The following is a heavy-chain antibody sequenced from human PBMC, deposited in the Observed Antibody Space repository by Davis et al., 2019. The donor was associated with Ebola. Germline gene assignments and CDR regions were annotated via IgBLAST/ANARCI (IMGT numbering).Heavy chain of an antibody. D-gene: IGHD1-26*01. Sequence: PGGSLRLSCAVYGGSFSGYYWSWIRQSPGKGLEWIGEINHSGSTNYNPSLKSRVTISVDTSKNQFSLKLSSVTAADTAVYYCARGGDYWYFDLWGRGTLVTVSS. V-gene: IGHV4-34*01. CDR3: ARGGDYWYFDL. CDR2: INHSGST. J-gene: IGHJ2*01. CDR1: GGSFSGYY.